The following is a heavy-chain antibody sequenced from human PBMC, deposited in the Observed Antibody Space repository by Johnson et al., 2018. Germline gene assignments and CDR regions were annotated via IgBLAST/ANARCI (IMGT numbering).Heavy chain of an antibody. D-gene: IGHD1-20*01. J-gene: IGHJ6*03. CDR1: GFTFSSYG. CDR2: ISYDGTNK. CDR3: ARNNWDYYYMDV. V-gene: IGHV3-30*03. Sequence: QVQLVQSGGGVVQPGRSLRLSCAASGFTFSSYGMHWVRQAPGKGLEWVAVISYDGTNKYYADSVKGRFTISRDNSKNTLYLQMNSLSAEDTAVYYCARNNWDYYYMDVWGKGTTVTVSS.